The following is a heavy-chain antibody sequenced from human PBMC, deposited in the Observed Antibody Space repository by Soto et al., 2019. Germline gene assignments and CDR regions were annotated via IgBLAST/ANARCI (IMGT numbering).Heavy chain of an antibody. J-gene: IGHJ6*02. CDR1: GFTFRNYD. Sequence: EVQLVESGGGLVQPGGSLRLSCAASGFTFRNYDMHWVRQATGKGLEWVSGISAAGDPDYADSVEGRFTIPSENAQSSFFLQMTSLRVADTAVYYCARTDRDFYGLDVWGQGTTVIVSS. CDR3: ARTDRDFYGLDV. CDR2: ISAAGDP. V-gene: IGHV3-13*05.